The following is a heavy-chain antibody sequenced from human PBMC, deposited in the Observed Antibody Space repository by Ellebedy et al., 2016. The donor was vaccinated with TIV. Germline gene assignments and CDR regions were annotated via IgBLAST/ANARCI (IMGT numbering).Heavy chain of an antibody. J-gene: IGHJ3*02. CDR2: INWNGGST. V-gene: IGHV3-20*04. CDR3: AREDIYDSSGYHAFDI. Sequence: GESLKISCAASGFTFDDYDMSWVRQAPGKGLEWVSGINWNGGSTGYADSVKGRFTISRDNAKNSLYLQMNSLRAEDTAVYYCAREDIYDSSGYHAFDIWGLGTMVTVSS. CDR1: GFTFDDYD. D-gene: IGHD3-22*01.